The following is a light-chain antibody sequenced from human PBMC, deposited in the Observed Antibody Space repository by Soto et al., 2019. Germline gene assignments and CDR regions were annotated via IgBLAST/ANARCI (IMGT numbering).Light chain of an antibody. Sequence: QSALTQPASVSGSPGQSITISCTGTSSDVGGYNYVSWYQQHPGKAPQLMIYDVSNRPSVVSHRFSCYKSGNTASLTISGLQAEDEAYYYCSSYTSRSTLGVFGGGTKLTVL. CDR1: SSDVGGYNY. V-gene: IGLV2-14*01. J-gene: IGLJ2*01. CDR3: SSYTSRSTLGV. CDR2: DVS.